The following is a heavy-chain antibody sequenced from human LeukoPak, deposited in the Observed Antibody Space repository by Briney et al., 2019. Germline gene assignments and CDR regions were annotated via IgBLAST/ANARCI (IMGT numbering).Heavy chain of an antibody. J-gene: IGHJ4*02. CDR1: AYTFTDYY. CDR3: ARVAYGNSATHFDY. CDR2: MNPNSGGA. Sequence: ASVKVSCKASAYTFTDYYIHWVRQAPGQGLEWMGRMNPNSGGADYAPKFQGRVSMTRETSIKTAYVELTRLQSDDTAMYYCARVAYGNSATHFDYWGQGTLVIVSS. D-gene: IGHD4-23*01. V-gene: IGHV1-2*06.